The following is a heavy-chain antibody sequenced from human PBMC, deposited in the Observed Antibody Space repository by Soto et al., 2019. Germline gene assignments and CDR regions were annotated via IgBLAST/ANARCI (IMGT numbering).Heavy chain of an antibody. V-gene: IGHV4-31*03. CDR2: IYYTGST. CDR1: GGSISSGGYY. J-gene: IGHJ1*01. Sequence: QVQLQESGPGLVKPSQTLSLTCTVSGGSISSGGYYWTWIRQHPGKGLEFIGYIYYTGSTYCNPSLKSRVIISLDTSKNQFSLKLGSVTGADTAVYYCARAEDDYVWGSYRSEYFQHWGQGTLVTVSS. D-gene: IGHD3-16*02. CDR3: ARAEDDYVWGSYRSEYFQH.